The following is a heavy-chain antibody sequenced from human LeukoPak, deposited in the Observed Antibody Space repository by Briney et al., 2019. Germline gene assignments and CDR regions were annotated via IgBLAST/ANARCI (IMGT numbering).Heavy chain of an antibody. V-gene: IGHV3-23*01. Sequence: GGSLRLSCVASGFTFGSYGMSWVRQAPGKGLEWVSFITPNADRTSYADSVEGRFTISRDNPRNTLYMQMNSLRDEDTALYYCAIMHGYYDGSGYWVQWGQGTLVTVSS. CDR1: GFTFGSYG. D-gene: IGHD3-22*01. CDR3: AIMHGYYDGSGYWVQ. CDR2: ITPNADRT. J-gene: IGHJ1*01.